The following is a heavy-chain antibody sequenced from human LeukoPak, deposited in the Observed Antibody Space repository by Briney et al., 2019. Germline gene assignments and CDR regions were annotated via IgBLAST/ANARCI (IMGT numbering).Heavy chain of an antibody. Sequence: TSETLSLTCTVSGGSISSSSYYWGWIRQPPGKGLEWIGSIYYSGSTYYNPSLKSRVTISVDTSKNQFSLKLSSVTAADTAVYFCARDGATGVLDHWGQGTLVTVSS. CDR1: GGSISSSSYY. J-gene: IGHJ4*02. D-gene: IGHD1-1*01. V-gene: IGHV4-39*07. CDR3: ARDGATGVLDH. CDR2: IYYSGST.